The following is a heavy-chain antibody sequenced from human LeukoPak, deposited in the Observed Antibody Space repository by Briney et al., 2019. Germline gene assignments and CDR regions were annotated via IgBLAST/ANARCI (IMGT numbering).Heavy chain of an antibody. CDR3: ARVGPRKYSSSWWWDYYYGMDV. V-gene: IGHV1-8*01. CDR1: GYTFTSYD. J-gene: IGHJ6*02. CDR2: MNPNSGNT. D-gene: IGHD6-13*01. Sequence: ASVTVSCKASGYTFTSYDINWVRQATGQGLEWMGWMNPNSGNTGYAQKFQGRVTMTRNTSISTAYMELSSLRSEDTAVYYCARVGPRKYSSSWWWDYYYGMDVWGQGTTVTVSS.